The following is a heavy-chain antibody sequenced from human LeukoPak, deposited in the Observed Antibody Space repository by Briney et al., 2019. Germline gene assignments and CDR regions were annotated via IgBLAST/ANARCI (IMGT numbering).Heavy chain of an antibody. J-gene: IGHJ4*02. CDR3: TRETIRFCSDTHCLQGEF. Sequence: PSETLSLTCDVSGYSISRGYYRGWVRQSPGKGLEWIANIHHSGRTYYNPSLKSRVTISVDMSKNQISLKLTSVTAADTAVYHCTRETIRFCSDTHCLQGEFWGQGALVTVSS. CDR1: GYSISRGYY. CDR2: IHHSGRT. V-gene: IGHV4-38-2*02. D-gene: IGHD2-15*01.